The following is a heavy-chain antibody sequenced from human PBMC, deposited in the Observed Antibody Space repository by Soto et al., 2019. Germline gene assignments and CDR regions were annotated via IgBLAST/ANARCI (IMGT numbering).Heavy chain of an antibody. CDR2: INPNSGGT. CDR3: ARDYYYDSSNEGYYYGMDV. CDR1: GYTFTGYY. Sequence: ASVKVSCTVSGYTFTGYYMHWVRHAPGQRLEWMGWINPNSGGTNYAQKFQGWGTMNRDTSISTAYRELSRLRSDDTAVYYCARDYYYDSSNEGYYYGMDVWGQGTRITVSS. D-gene: IGHD3-22*01. J-gene: IGHJ6*02. V-gene: IGHV1-2*04.